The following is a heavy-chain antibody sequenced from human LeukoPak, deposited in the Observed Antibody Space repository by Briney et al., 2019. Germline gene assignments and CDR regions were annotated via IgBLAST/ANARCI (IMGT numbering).Heavy chain of an antibody. V-gene: IGHV1-24*01. Sequence: ASVKVSCKVSGYTLTELSMHWLRQAPGKGLEWMGGFDPEDGETIYAQKFQGRVTMTEDTSTDTAYMELSSLRSEDTAVYYCATVLLLRYFDWLSPLDYWGQGTLSPSPQ. D-gene: IGHD3-9*01. CDR1: GYTLTELS. J-gene: IGHJ4*02. CDR2: FDPEDGET. CDR3: ATVLLLRYFDWLSPLDY.